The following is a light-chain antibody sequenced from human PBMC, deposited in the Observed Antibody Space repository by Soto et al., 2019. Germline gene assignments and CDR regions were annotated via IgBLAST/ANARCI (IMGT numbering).Light chain of an antibody. CDR2: SDN. CDR3: AEWDGSMNGVV. Sequence: QSVLTQPPSASGTPGQRVTISCSGSSSNIGSSTVHWYQQFPGTAPKLLIYSDNQRPSGVPERFSASKSGTSASLAISGLQSEDEADYYCAEWDGSMNGVVFGGGTKLTVL. J-gene: IGLJ3*02. CDR1: SSNIGSST. V-gene: IGLV1-44*01.